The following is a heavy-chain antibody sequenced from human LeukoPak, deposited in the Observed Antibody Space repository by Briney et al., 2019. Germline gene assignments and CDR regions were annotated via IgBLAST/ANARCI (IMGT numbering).Heavy chain of an antibody. CDR1: GFTFRSYG. CDR2: IWYDGSNK. V-gene: IGHV3-33*01. J-gene: IGHJ6*02. CDR3: AREDGGMDV. Sequence: GGSLRLSCAASGFTFRSYGMHWVRQAPSRGLEWVAVIWYDGSNKYYADSVEGRFSISRDNSKNTLYLQMNSLRVEDTAVYSCAREDGGMDVWGQGTTVTVSS.